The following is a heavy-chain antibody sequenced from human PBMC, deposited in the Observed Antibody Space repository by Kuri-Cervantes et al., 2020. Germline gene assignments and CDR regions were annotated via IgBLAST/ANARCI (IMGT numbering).Heavy chain of an antibody. Sequence: GGSLRLSCAASGFTFDDYAMHWVRQAPGKGLEWVSGISWNSGSIGYADSVKGRFTISRDNAKNSLYLQMNSLKTEDTAVYYCTTEGIAAAGAVPTYYYMDVWGKGTTVTVSS. J-gene: IGHJ6*03. CDR3: TTEGIAAAGAVPTYYYMDV. D-gene: IGHD6-13*01. CDR1: GFTFDDYA. CDR2: ISWNSGSI. V-gene: IGHV3-9*01.